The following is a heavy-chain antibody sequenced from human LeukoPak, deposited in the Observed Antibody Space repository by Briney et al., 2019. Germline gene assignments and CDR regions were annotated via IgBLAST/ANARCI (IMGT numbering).Heavy chain of an antibody. J-gene: IGHJ4*02. V-gene: IGHV3-21*01. CDR2: ITSSSSHI. D-gene: IGHD3-22*01. CDR3: ARDGPYDSSGYFDY. CDR1: GFTFRTYA. Sequence: PGGSLRLSCAASGFTFRTYAVDWVRQAPGKGLEWVSTITSSSSHIYYADSVRGRFTISRDNARDSLYLQMNSLRAEDTAVYYCARDGPYDSSGYFDYWGQGTLVTVSS.